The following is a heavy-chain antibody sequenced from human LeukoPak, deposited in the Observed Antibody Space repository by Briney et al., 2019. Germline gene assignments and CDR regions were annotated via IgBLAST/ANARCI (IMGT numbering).Heavy chain of an antibody. D-gene: IGHD3-22*01. CDR3: ARIFTDSGSYYSEY. J-gene: IGHJ4*02. CDR1: GGSISGSY. V-gene: IGHV4-59*01. CDR2: IYSSGGT. Sequence: WETLSLTCTVSGGSISGSYWSWIRQPPGKGLEWIGYIYSSGGTKYNPALESRVTISVDTSKNQFSLKLKSVTTADTAVYYCARIFTDSGSYYSEYWGQGTLVRVSS.